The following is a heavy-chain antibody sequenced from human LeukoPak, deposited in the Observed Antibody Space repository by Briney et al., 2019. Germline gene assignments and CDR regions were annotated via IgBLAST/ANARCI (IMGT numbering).Heavy chain of an antibody. CDR1: GFTFSGSG. J-gene: IGHJ6*02. CDR3: AKDLGGTTTYYYYGMDV. CDR2: ISYDGSNQ. Sequence: GGSLRLSCAASGFTFSGSGMSWVRQAPGKGLEWVAVISYDGSNQYYADSVKGRFTISRDNSKNTLYLQMNSLRAEDSAVYYCAKDLGGTTTYYYYGMDVWGQGTTVTVSS. D-gene: IGHD1-26*01. V-gene: IGHV3-30*18.